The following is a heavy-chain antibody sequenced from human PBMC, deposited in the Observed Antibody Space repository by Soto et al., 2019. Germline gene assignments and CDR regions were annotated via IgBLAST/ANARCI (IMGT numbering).Heavy chain of an antibody. CDR2: IYYSGST. CDR3: ARDPPGKNDLDY. V-gene: IGHV4-59*12. CDR1: GGSISSYY. J-gene: IGHJ4*02. Sequence: PSETLSLTCTVSGGSISSYYWSWIRQPPGKGLEWIGYIYYSGSTNYNPSLKSRVTISVDTSKNQFSLKLSSVTAADTAVYYCARDPPGKNDLDYWGQGTLVTVSS. D-gene: IGHD1-1*01.